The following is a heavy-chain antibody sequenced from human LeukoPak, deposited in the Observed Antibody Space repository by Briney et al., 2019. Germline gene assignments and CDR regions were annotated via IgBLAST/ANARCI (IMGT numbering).Heavy chain of an antibody. J-gene: IGHJ5*02. CDR3: EGRAPFSNWFDL. D-gene: IGHD2-2*01. Sequence: SETLSLTCTVSGASIANDDYCWSWILQHPGKGLEWISYIYFSGSTHYNPTLKTRASVSIDTAKTQFSLRLTSVTAAVSDVYCCEGRAPFSNWFDLWGQGTLVIVSS. V-gene: IGHV4-31*03. CDR2: IYFSGST. CDR1: GASIANDDYC.